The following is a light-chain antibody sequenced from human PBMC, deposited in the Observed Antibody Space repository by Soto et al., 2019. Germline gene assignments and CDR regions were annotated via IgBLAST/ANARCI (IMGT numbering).Light chain of an antibody. V-gene: IGKV1-12*01. CDR2: GAS. Sequence: DIQMTQSPSSVSASVGDRVTITCRASQGISNWLVWYQQQPGKAPKLLIYGASSLQSGVPSRFSGGRSGTHFTLIISSLQPEDCATYYYQQTNTSLPLTLGRGTKVEI. CDR3: QQTNTSLPLT. J-gene: IGKJ4*01. CDR1: QGISNW.